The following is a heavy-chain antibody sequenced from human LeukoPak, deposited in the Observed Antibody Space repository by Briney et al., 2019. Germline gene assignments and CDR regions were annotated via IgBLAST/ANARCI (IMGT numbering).Heavy chain of an antibody. V-gene: IGHV3-30-3*01. CDR2: ISHDGSHN. CDR1: GXPFSNYA. CDR3: ARDAVSGMVRSEHGMDV. J-gene: IGHJ6*02. D-gene: IGHD2-15*01. Sequence: PGGPLTLFCAASGXPFSNYAVHWVRQAPGKGLEGVAVISHDGSHNYYADSVKGRFTISRDNSKSTLYLQMHSLRAEDTAVYHCARDAVSGMVRSEHGMDVWGQGTTVTVSS.